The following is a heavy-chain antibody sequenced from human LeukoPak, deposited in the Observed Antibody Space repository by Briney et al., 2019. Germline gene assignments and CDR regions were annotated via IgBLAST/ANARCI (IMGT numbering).Heavy chain of an antibody. CDR3: ARDGKRVTTQFYYYGIDL. V-gene: IGHV3-20*01. CDR2: ITWKGGST. D-gene: IGHD3-3*01. J-gene: IGHJ6*02. CDR1: GFTFDDYG. Sequence: GGSLRLSCTAAGFTFDDYGMGWVRPNPGEGLGWVAGITWKGGSTDYAVSVRGRFSISRDNAKKSVYLQMNSLRAEDAALYHCARDGKRVTTQFYYYGIDLWGQGTTVTVSS.